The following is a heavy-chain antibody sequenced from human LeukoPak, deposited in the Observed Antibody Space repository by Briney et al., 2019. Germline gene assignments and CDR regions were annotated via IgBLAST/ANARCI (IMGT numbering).Heavy chain of an antibody. CDR2: IYPGDSDT. CDR1: GYSFTSHW. J-gene: IGHJ6*02. CDR3: ARQSGYNWNYYGMDV. D-gene: IGHD1-20*01. V-gene: IGHV5-51*01. Sequence: NRGESLKISCKGSGYSFTSHWIGWVRQMPGKGLEWMGIIYPGDSDTRYSPSFQGQVTISADKSISTAYLQWSSLKASDTAMYYCARQSGYNWNYYGMDVWGQGTTVTVSS.